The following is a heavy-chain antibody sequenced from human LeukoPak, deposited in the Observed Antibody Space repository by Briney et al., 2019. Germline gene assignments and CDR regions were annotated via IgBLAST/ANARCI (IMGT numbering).Heavy chain of an antibody. J-gene: IGHJ3*02. CDR3: ARVLFRRGITMIVVVQNNAFDI. CDR1: GGSISSSSYY. CDR2: IYYSGST. V-gene: IGHV4-39*07. D-gene: IGHD3-22*01. Sequence: SETLSLTCTVSGGSISSSSYYWGWIRQPPGKGLEWIGSIYYSGSTYYNPSLKSRVTISVDTSKNQFSLKLSSVTAADTAVYYCARVLFRRGITMIVVVQNNAFDIWGQGTMVTVSS.